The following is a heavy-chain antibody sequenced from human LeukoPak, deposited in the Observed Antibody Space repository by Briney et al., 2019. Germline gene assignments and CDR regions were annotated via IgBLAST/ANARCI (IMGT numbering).Heavy chain of an antibody. CDR2: SDPEDGER. CDR1: VKTLSDLS. Sequence: GASVKVSCKVSVKTLSDLSIHWFRQRPRKGLERLGGSDPEDGERSYAQMFQGRVTMTEDTSIDTAYMELSSLRSEDTAVYYCVTGFTTMAVDYFDYWGQGTLVTVSP. V-gene: IGHV1-24*01. CDR3: VTGFTTMAVDYFDY. J-gene: IGHJ4*02. D-gene: IGHD5-18*01.